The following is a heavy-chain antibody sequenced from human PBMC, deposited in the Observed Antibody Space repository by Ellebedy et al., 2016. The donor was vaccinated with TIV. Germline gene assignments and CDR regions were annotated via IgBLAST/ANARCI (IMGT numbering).Heavy chain of an antibody. J-gene: IGHJ4*02. CDR2: IWYDGSNK. CDR1: GFTFSSYG. CDR3: ARVSGPIRPIDY. Sequence: GESLKISCAASGFTFSSYGMHWVRQAPGKGLEWVAVIWYDGSNKYYADSVKGRFTISRDNSKNTLYLQMNSLRAEDTAVYYCARVSGPIRPIDYWGQGTLVTVSS. V-gene: IGHV3-33*08.